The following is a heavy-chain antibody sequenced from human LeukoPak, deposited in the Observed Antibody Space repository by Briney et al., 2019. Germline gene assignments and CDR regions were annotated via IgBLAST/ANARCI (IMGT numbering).Heavy chain of an antibody. D-gene: IGHD6-6*01. Sequence: SETLSLTCTVSGGSISSDYWSWIRQPPGKGLEWIGYISYSGSTNYNPSLKSRVTISVDTSKNQFSLKVSSLTAADTAVYYCARGVSLIDYWGQGTLVSVSS. CDR2: ISYSGST. CDR3: ARGVSLIDY. V-gene: IGHV4-59*01. CDR1: GGSISSDY. J-gene: IGHJ4*02.